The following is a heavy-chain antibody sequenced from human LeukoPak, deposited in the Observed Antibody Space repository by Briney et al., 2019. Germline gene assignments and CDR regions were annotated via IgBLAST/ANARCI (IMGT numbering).Heavy chain of an antibody. J-gene: IGHJ4*02. V-gene: IGHV3-7*01. CDR1: GFTFSSYW. CDR2: IKQDGSET. Sequence: GGSLRLSCTASGFTFSSYWMSWVRQAPGKGLEWVANIKQDGSETYYADSVKGRFTISRDNPKNLLFLQINSLRVEDTAVYYCARETPRRGETRDGYRWGQGTVVTVSS. D-gene: IGHD5-24*01. CDR3: ARETPRRGETRDGYR.